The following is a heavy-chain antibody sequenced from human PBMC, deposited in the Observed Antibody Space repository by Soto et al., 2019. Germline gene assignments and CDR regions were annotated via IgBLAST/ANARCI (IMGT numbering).Heavy chain of an antibody. V-gene: IGHV3-33*01. CDR2: IWYDGSNK. CDR3: ARMGACSGGSCYSGGKYYYYYGMDV. J-gene: IGHJ6*02. Sequence: QVQLVESGGGVVQPGRSLRLSCAASGFTFSSYGMHWVRQAPGKGLEWVAVIWYDGSNKYYADSVKGRFTISRDNSKNTLYLKMNSLRAEDTAVYYCARMGACSGGSCYSGGKYYYYYGMDVWGQGTTVTVSS. CDR1: GFTFSSYG. D-gene: IGHD2-15*01.